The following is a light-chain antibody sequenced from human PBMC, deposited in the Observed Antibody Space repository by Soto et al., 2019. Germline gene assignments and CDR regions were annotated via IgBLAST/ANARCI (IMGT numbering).Light chain of an antibody. CDR3: QQYNNWLYT. CDR1: QSVSK. J-gene: IGKJ2*01. Sequence: EIVMTQSPATLSVSPGERATLSCRASQSVSKLAWYQQKPGQAPRLLIYGASTRATGIPASFSGSGSGTEFTLTISSLQSEDFAVYYCQQYNNWLYTFGPGTKLEIK. V-gene: IGKV3-15*01. CDR2: GAS.